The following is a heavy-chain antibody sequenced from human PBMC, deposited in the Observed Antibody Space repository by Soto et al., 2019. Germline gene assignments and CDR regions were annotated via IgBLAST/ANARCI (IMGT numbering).Heavy chain of an antibody. CDR2: VYHSGST. J-gene: IGHJ5*02. Sequence: SETLSLTCAVSGGSISSGGYSWSWIRQPPGKGLEWIGYVYHSGSTYYNPSLKSRLTISVDRSKNQFSLSLSSVTAADTAVYYCARGRGYSYGLDPWGQGTLVTVSS. D-gene: IGHD5-12*01. V-gene: IGHV4-30-2*01. CDR1: GGSISSGGYS. CDR3: ARGRGYSYGLDP.